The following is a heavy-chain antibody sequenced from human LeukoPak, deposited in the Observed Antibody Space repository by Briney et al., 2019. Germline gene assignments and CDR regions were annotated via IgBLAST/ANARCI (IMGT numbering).Heavy chain of an antibody. CDR3: TTDHFDYYDRENPGGY. J-gene: IGHJ4*02. D-gene: IGHD3-22*01. Sequence: KSGGSLRLSCAASGFTFSNAWMSWVRQAPGKGLEWVGRIKSKTDGGTTDYSAPVKGRFTISRDDSKNTLYLQMNSLKTEDTAVYYCTTDHFDYYDRENPGGYWGQGTLVTVSS. CDR1: GFTFSNAW. CDR2: IKSKTDGGTT. V-gene: IGHV3-15*01.